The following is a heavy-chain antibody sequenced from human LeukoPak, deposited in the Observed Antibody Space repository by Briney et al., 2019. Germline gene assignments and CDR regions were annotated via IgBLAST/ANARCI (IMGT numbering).Heavy chain of an antibody. D-gene: IGHD6-19*01. J-gene: IGHJ4*02. Sequence: GGSLRLSCAASGFSFRNYGMHWVRQAPGKGLEYVSAISSNGGSTYYADSVKGRFTISRDNSKNTLYLQMSSLRAEDTAVYYCVKDLSRVSSVGYWGQGTLVTVSS. CDR2: ISSNGGST. CDR1: GFSFRNYG. CDR3: VKDLSRVSSVGY. V-gene: IGHV3-64D*06.